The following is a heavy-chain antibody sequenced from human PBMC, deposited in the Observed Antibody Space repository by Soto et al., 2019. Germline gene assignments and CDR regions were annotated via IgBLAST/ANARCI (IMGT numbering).Heavy chain of an antibody. CDR2: IGVHSGNT. V-gene: IGHV1-18*01. CDR3: ATWIRGNYYDSGRYHVKNYFDS. CDR1: SYTSTTYG. D-gene: IGHD3-10*01. Sequence: ASVKVSCKASSYTSTTYGISWVRQAPGQGLEWMGWIGVHSGNTNYAQKVQDRVIMTTDTSTNTAYMDLRSLRSDDTAVYYCATWIRGNYYDSGRYHVKNYFDSWGQGTPVTVSS. J-gene: IGHJ4*01.